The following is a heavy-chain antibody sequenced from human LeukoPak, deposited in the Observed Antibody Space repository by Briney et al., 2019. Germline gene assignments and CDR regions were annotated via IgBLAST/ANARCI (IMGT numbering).Heavy chain of an antibody. D-gene: IGHD5-12*01. Sequence: GGSLRLSCTASGFTFSAYAMMWVRQAPGKGPEWVAHINQDGSEEHYMDSAKARFTISRDNAKNSLSLQMNSLRAEDTAVYYCVRDGGVSGYDLLDYWGQGTLVTVSS. V-gene: IGHV3-7*01. CDR3: VRDGGVSGYDLLDY. CDR1: GFTFSAYA. J-gene: IGHJ4*02. CDR2: INQDGSEE.